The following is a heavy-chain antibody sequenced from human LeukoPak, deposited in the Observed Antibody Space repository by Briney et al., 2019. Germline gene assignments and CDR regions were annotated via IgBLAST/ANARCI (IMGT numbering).Heavy chain of an antibody. Sequence: PSETLSLTCTVSGGSISSYYWSWIRQPAGKGLEWIGRIYTSGSTNYSPSLKSRVTMSVDTSKNQFSLKLSSVTAADTAVYYCARDSGAYCGGDCYGFDYWGQGTLVTVSS. CDR2: IYTSGST. D-gene: IGHD2-21*02. J-gene: IGHJ4*02. V-gene: IGHV4-4*07. CDR1: GGSISSYY. CDR3: ARDSGAYCGGDCYGFDY.